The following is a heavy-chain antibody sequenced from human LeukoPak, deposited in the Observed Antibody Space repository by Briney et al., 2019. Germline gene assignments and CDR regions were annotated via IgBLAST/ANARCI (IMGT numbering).Heavy chain of an antibody. CDR2: IFYSGST. Sequence: SETLSLTCAVYGGSFSSYYWGWIRQPPGKGLEWIGNIFYSGSTYYSPSLRSRVTISLDTSRNQFSLKLNSVTAADTAVYYCAKSNGYGLVDIWGQGTMVTVSS. D-gene: IGHD3-10*01. CDR1: GGSFSSYY. CDR3: AKSNGYGLVDI. V-gene: IGHV4-34*12. J-gene: IGHJ3*02.